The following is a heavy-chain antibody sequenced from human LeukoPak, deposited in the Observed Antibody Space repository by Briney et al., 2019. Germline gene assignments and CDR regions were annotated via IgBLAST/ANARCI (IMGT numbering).Heavy chain of an antibody. Sequence: PSETLSLTCTVSGGSISNHYWSWIRQPAGKELEWIGRIYNSGSTNYNPSLKSRVTMSVDTSKNQFSLKLSSVTAADTAVYYCARDIYDSSGLDAFDIWGQGTMVTVSS. CDR3: ARDIYDSSGLDAFDI. D-gene: IGHD3-22*01. V-gene: IGHV4-4*07. CDR1: GGSISNHY. J-gene: IGHJ3*02. CDR2: IYNSGST.